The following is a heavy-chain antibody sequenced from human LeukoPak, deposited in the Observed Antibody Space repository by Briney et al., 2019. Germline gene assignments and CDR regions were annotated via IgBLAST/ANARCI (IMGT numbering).Heavy chain of an antibody. Sequence: GGSLRLSCVGSGFTVSINYMSWVRQAPGKGLEWVSFVDPDGVTSYADSVKGRFTISRDNSKNILYLQLTTLRAEDTAIYYCTKGTFDHWGQGTLATVSS. V-gene: IGHV3-53*01. CDR2: VDPDGVT. J-gene: IGHJ3*01. CDR1: GFTVSINY. CDR3: TKGTFDH.